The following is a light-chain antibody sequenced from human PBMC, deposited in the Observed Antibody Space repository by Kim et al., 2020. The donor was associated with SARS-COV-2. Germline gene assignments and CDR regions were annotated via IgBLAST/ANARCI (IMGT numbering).Light chain of an antibody. CDR3: QGWDSNSDHRVV. V-gene: IGLV3-21*04. Sequence: SYELTQPPSVSVAPGTTARVSCGGNSIGSKSVHWYQQKSGQAPVLVIYYDSDRPSGIPERFSGSNSGNTATLTISRVEAGEEADYYCQGWDSNSDHRVVF. CDR1: SIGSKS. CDR2: YDS. J-gene: IGLJ2*01.